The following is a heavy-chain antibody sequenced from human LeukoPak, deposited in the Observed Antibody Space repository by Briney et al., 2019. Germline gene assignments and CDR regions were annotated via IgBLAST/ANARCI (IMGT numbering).Heavy chain of an antibody. D-gene: IGHD6-13*01. CDR1: GFTFSSYG. CDR2: IWYDGSNK. V-gene: IGHV3-33*01. Sequence: GGSLRLSCAASGFTFSSYGMHWVRQAPGKGLEWGAVIWYDGSNKYYADSVKGRFTISRDNSKNTLYLQMNSLRAEDTAVYYCARDGRIAAAVDAFDIWGQGTMVTVSS. J-gene: IGHJ3*02. CDR3: ARDGRIAAAVDAFDI.